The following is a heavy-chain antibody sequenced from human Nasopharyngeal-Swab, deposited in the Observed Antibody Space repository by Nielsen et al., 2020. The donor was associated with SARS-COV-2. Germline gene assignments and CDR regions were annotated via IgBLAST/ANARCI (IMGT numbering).Heavy chain of an antibody. CDR2: ISYDGSNK. D-gene: IGHD3-22*01. V-gene: IGHV3-30-3*01. CDR1: GFTFSSSA. J-gene: IGHJ4*02. CDR3: ASPPLDSSGYYYGFHY. Sequence: GGSLRFSCAASGFTFSSSAMHWVRQAPGKGLEWVAVISYDGSNKYFADSVKGRFTISRDNSKNTLYLQMNSLRAEDTAVYYCASPPLDSSGYYYGFHYWGRGTLVTVSS.